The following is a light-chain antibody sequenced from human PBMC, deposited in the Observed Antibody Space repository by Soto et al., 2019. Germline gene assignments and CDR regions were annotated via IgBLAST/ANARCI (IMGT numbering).Light chain of an antibody. CDR2: EVS. V-gene: IGLV2-14*01. CDR3: SSDTTGSPLWV. CDR1: SSDIGGYNY. Sequence: QSALTQPASVSGSPRQSITISCTGTSSDIGGYNYVSWYQQHPGKAPKLMIFEVSNRPSGISNSFSGSKSGNTASLTISGLQAEDEADYYCSSDTTGSPLWVFGGGTKVTVL. J-gene: IGLJ3*02.